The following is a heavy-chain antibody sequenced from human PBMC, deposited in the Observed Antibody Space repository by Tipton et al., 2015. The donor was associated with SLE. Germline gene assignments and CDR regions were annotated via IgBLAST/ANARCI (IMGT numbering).Heavy chain of an antibody. CDR1: GFLVSSRGMC. J-gene: IGHJ6*02. V-gene: IGHV2-70*11. CDR2: IDWDGDT. D-gene: IGHD6-19*01. CDR3: ARMAVAGMDYYADGMDV. Sequence: TLSLTCTVSGFLVSSRGMCVSWIRQPPGRALEWLGRIDWDGDTYYSTSLKTRLTISRDTSKNQVVLTMTNMGAVDTARYHCARMAVAGMDYYADGMDVWGQGTTVTVSS.